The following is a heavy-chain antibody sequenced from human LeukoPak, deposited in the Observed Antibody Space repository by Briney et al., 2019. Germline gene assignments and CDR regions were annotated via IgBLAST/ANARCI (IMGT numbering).Heavy chain of an antibody. CDR2: ISGSGGST. Sequence: GGSLRLSCAASGFTFSSYGMHWVRQAPGKGLEWVSAISGSGGSTYYADSVKGRFTISRDNSKNTLYLQMNSLRAEDTAVYYCAKGEVITMIVVVITPFDYWGRGTLVTVSS. D-gene: IGHD3-22*01. CDR3: AKGEVITMIVVVITPFDY. CDR1: GFTFSSYG. J-gene: IGHJ4*02. V-gene: IGHV3-23*01.